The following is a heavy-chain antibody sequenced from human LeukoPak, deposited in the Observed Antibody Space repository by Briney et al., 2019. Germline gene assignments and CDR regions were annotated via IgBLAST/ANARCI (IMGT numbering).Heavy chain of an antibody. J-gene: IGHJ4*02. CDR2: ISGIGGST. CDR3: AKDTAYYYGSGSFYFDY. D-gene: IGHD3-10*01. CDR1: GFTFSSYA. Sequence: PGGSLRLSCAASGFTFSSYAMSWVRQPPGKGREWVSAISGIGGSTYYADSVKGRFTIPRDNSKNTLYLQMNSLRAEDTAVYYCAKDTAYYYGSGSFYFDYWGQGTLVTVSS. V-gene: IGHV3-23*01.